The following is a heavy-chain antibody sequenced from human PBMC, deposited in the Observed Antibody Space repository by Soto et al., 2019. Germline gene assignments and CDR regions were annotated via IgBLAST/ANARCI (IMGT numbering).Heavy chain of an antibody. CDR2: IIPIFGTA. CDR1: GGTFSSYA. CDR3: ARDTAARPLYYYYYYGMDF. D-gene: IGHD6-6*01. V-gene: IGHV1-69*13. J-gene: IGHJ6*02. Sequence: SVKVSCKASGGTFSSYAISWVRQAPGQGXEWMGGIIPIFGTANYAQKFQGRVTITADESTSTAYMELSSLRSEDTAVYYCARDTAARPLYYYYYYGMDFWGQGTTVTVSS.